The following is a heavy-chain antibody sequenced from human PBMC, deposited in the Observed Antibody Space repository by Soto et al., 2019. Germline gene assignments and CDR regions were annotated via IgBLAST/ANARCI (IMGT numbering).Heavy chain of an antibody. D-gene: IGHD3-10*01. V-gene: IGHV1-2*04. CDR2: INPNSGGT. CDR3: ARDFSRVYYGSGSQAFDI. J-gene: IGHJ3*02. CDR1: GYTFTGYY. Sequence: ASVKVSCKASGYTFTGYYMHWVRQAPGQGLEWMGWINPNSGGTNYAQKFQGWVTMTRDTSISTAYMELSRLRSDDTAVYYCARDFSRVYYGSGSQAFDIWGQGTMVTVSS.